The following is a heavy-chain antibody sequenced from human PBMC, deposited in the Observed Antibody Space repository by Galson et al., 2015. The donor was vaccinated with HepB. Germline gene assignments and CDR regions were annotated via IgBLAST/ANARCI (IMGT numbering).Heavy chain of an antibody. CDR3: AKEPQLWFYYYVMDV. CDR2: ISYDGGHK. V-gene: IGHV3-30*18. CDR1: GFTFSSYG. D-gene: IGHD5-18*01. Sequence: SLRLSCAASGFTFSSYGMHWVRQAPGKGLDWVAVISYDGGHKYYADSVKGRFTISRDNSKSTLFLQMNSLRAEDTAVYYCAKEPQLWFYYYVMDVWGQGTTVTVSS. J-gene: IGHJ6*02.